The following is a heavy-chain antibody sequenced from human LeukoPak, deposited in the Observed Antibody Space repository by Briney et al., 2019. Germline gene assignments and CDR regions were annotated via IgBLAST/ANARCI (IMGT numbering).Heavy chain of an antibody. V-gene: IGHV3-23*01. J-gene: IGHJ5*02. CDR1: GFTFSSYA. D-gene: IGHD3-16*01. CDR3: ARHPSSWGSVYFDP. Sequence: GGSLRLSCAASGFTFSSYAMSWVRQAPGKGLEWVSAISGSGGSTYYADSVKGRFTISRDNSKNTLYLQMNSLRAEDTAVYYCARHPSSWGSVYFDPWGQEPWSPSPQ. CDR2: ISGSGGST.